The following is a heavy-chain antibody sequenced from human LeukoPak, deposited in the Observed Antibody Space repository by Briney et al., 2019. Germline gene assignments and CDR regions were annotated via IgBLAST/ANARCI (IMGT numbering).Heavy chain of an antibody. V-gene: IGHV4-59*08. CDR2: IYYSGSA. CDR3: ARHTLGTRWGLNAFDL. J-gene: IGHJ3*01. Sequence: SETLSLTCTVSGGSISSYYWSWIRQPPGKGLEWVGYIYYSGSANYNPSLKSRVTISVDTTKNHFSLKLSSVTAADTAVYYCARHTLGTRWGLNAFDLWGQGTMVTVSS. D-gene: IGHD2-2*01. CDR1: GGSISSYY.